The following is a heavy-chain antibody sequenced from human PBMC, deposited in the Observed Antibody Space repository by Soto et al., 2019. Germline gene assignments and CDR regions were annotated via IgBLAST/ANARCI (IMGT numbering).Heavy chain of an antibody. CDR2: INTDGSSK. CDR1: GFTFSGYW. D-gene: IGHD3-10*01. CDR3: ARDRVTVAARGYYYFGMDV. V-gene: IGHV3-74*01. Sequence: PGGSLRLSCAASGFTFSGYWMHWVRQAPGKGLVWVSRINTDGSSKTYTESVKGRFTIFRDNAKNTLYLQMNSLRAEDTAVYYCARDRVTVAARGYYYFGMDVWGRGTTVTVSS. J-gene: IGHJ6*02.